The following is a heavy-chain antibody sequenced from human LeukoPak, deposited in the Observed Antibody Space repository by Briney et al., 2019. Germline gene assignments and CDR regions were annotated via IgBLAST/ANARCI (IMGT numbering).Heavy chain of an antibody. CDR2: INHSGSS. D-gene: IGHD1-7*01. V-gene: IGHV4-34*01. J-gene: IGHJ4*02. CDR3: AGDPGIIGTAVDF. Sequence: SETLSLTRVVSGGSYTGYYCNWFRQPPGKGLEWIGEINHSGSSSYNPSLQSRVTMSVNTSNNQFSLKMTSVTAADTAVYYCAGDPGIIGTAVDFWGQGTLVTVSS. CDR1: GGSYTGYY.